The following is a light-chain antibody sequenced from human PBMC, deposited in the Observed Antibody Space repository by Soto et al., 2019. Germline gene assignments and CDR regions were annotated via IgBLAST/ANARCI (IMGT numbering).Light chain of an antibody. CDR1: QSVLDNSTNKSY. J-gene: IGKJ2*01. Sequence: VLTQSPSSLAVSLGERATVNCRSSQSVLDNSTNKSYLAWYQKKPGHPHKLLVHWASVREAGVPDRFSGGGSGTDFTLTMSSLQAEDVAVYYCHQYYTTPQTFGQGTKLEIK. CDR3: HQYYTTPQT. V-gene: IGKV4-1*01. CDR2: WAS.